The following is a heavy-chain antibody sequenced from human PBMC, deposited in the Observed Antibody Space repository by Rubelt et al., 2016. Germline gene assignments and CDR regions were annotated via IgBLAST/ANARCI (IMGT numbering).Heavy chain of an antibody. CDR2: ISSSSSYI. Sequence: GKGLEWVSSISSSSSYIYYADSVKGRFTISRDNAKNSLYLQMNSLRAEDTAVYYCASGFGTYCGGDCYSDFDYWGQGTLVTVSS. V-gene: IGHV3-21*01. D-gene: IGHD2-21*02. J-gene: IGHJ4*02. CDR3: ASGFGTYCGGDCYSDFDY.